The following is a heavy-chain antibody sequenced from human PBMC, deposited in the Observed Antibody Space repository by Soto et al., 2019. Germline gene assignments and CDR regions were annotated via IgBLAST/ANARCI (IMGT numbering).Heavy chain of an antibody. CDR1: GFTFSSDS. CDR2: IGSSSNYI. D-gene: IGHD4-17*01. Sequence: EVQLVESGGSLVKPGGSLRLSCVASGFTFSSDSMNWVRQAPRKGLEWVSAIGSSSNYIYYADSVKGRFTISRDNAKNSLYLQMNSLRAEDTALLYCARGSLGDYVSHFCDYWGQGTLVTVSS. J-gene: IGHJ4*02. V-gene: IGHV3-21*01. CDR3: ARGSLGDYVSHFCDY.